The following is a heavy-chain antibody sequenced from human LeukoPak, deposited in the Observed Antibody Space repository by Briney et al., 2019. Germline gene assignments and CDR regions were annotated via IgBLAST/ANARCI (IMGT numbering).Heavy chain of an antibody. CDR3: ARGMSPDIVVVPAAWDYYYYYGMDV. CDR2: MNPNSGNT. CDR1: GCTFTSYD. Sequence: ASVKVSCKASGCTFTSYDINWVRQATGQGLEWMGWMNPNSGNTGYAQKFQGRVTMTRNTSISTAYMELSSLRSEDTAVYYCARGMSPDIVVVPAAWDYYYYYGMDVWGQGTTVTVSS. J-gene: IGHJ6*02. D-gene: IGHD2-2*01. V-gene: IGHV1-8*01.